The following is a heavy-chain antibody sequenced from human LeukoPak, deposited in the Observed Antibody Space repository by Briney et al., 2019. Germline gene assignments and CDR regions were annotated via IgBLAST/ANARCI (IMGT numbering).Heavy chain of an antibody. V-gene: IGHV1-18*01. CDR3: ARDHSYCSSTSCYSFPWFDP. Sequence: GASVKVSCKASGGTFSSYAISWVRQAPGQGLEWMGWISAYNGNTNYAQKLQGRVTMTTDTSTSTAYMELRSLRSDDTAVYYCARDHSYCSSTSCYSFPWFDPWGQGTLVTVSS. CDR2: ISAYNGNT. D-gene: IGHD2-2*02. CDR1: GGTFSSYA. J-gene: IGHJ5*02.